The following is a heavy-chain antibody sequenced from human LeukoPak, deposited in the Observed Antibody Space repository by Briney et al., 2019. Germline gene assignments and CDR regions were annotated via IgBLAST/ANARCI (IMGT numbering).Heavy chain of an antibody. V-gene: IGHV3-9*01. CDR2: INWNGGGT. CDR1: GFTFKDYG. D-gene: IGHD1-26*01. Sequence: PGRSLRLSCAATGFTFKDYGMHWVRHPPGKGLEWVSSINWNGGGTDYADSVKGRFTVSRDNAKNSLYLQLSSLRPEDTALYYCAKHMRATRTYSFFGLDVWGQGTTVTVSS. CDR3: AKHMRATRTYSFFGLDV. J-gene: IGHJ6*02.